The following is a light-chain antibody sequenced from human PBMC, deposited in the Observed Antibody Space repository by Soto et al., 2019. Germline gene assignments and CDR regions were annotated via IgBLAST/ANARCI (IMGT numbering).Light chain of an antibody. CDR1: SSNIGAGYD. Sequence: QSVLTQPPSVSGAPGQRVTISCTGSSSNIGAGYDVHWYQQLPGTAPKLLIYGNSNRPSGGPDRFSGSKSGTSASLAITGLQAEDESDYYCQSYDSSLSGWVFGGGTKVTGL. V-gene: IGLV1-40*01. CDR3: QSYDSSLSGWV. CDR2: GNS. J-gene: IGLJ3*02.